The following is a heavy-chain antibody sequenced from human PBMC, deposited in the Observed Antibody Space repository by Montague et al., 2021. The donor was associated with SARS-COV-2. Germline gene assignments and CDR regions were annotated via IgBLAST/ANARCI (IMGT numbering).Heavy chain of an antibody. CDR1: GGSLSGYY. Sequence: SETLSLTCAVYGGSLSGYYCCWIRQPPRAGLGRIAEVSHNGSTSYNPTLSRQVTITVYTAKNQFSLSLSSMSAADAAVYYCAGSGWEQLVRARSYYCYGMDVWGQGTTVTVSS. J-gene: IGHJ6*02. D-gene: IGHD6-6*01. V-gene: IGHV4-34*01. CDR2: VSHNGST. CDR3: AGSGWEQLVRARSYYCYGMDV.